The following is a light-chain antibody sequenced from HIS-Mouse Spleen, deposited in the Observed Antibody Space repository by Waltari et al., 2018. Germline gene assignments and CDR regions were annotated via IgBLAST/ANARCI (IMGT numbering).Light chain of an antibody. CDR2: EGS. CDR3: CSYAGSSTLV. J-gene: IGLJ2*01. V-gene: IGLV2-23*01. CDR1: SSDVGSYNL. Sequence: QSALTQPASVSGSPGQSITISCTGTSSDVGSYNLVSWYQQPPGKAPKLMIYEGSKRPSGVSNRFSGSKSGNTASLTSSGLQAEDEADYYCCSYAGSSTLVFGGGTKLTVL.